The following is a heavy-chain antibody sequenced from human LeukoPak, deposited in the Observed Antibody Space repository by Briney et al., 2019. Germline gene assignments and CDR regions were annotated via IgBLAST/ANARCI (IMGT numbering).Heavy chain of an antibody. CDR2: INHSGST. V-gene: IGHV4-34*01. CDR3: ARGVLGVRGVNPWDNYYMDV. D-gene: IGHD3-10*01. Sequence: SETLSLTCAVYGGSFSGYYWSWIRQPPGKGLEWIGEINHSGSTNYNPSLKSRVTISVDTSKNQFFLKLSSVTAADTAVYYCARGVLGVRGVNPWDNYYMDVWGKGTTVTISS. CDR1: GGSFSGYY. J-gene: IGHJ6*03.